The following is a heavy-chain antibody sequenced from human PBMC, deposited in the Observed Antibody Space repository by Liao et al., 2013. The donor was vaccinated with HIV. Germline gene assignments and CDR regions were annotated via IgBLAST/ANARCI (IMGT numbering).Heavy chain of an antibody. CDR1: GGSVGIDSYY. J-gene: IGHJ4*02. CDR3: ARGGGGKGFDS. D-gene: IGHD4-23*01. CDR2: TFTNGHT. V-gene: IGHV4-61*02. Sequence: QVHLQESGPRLVKPSQTLSLTCSVSGGSVGIDSYYWHWIRQPAGKGLEWIGRTFTNGHTHYLSSLKSRVSIAVDTSKNEFSLKVTYVTAADTAVYYCARGGGGKGFDSWGQGILVTVSS.